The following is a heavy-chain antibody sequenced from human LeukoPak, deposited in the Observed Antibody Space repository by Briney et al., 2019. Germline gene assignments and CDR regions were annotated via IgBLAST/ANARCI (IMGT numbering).Heavy chain of an antibody. J-gene: IGHJ6*03. V-gene: IGHV4-39*01. CDR1: GGSVSSSTYY. Sequence: PSETLSLTCTVSGGSVSSSTYYWGWIRQPPGKGLEWIGSIYYSGSTYYNPSLKSRVTIPVGTSKNQFSLRLSSVTAADTAVYYCASLHYYYMDVWGKGTTVTVSS. CDR3: ASLHYYYMDV. CDR2: IYYSGST.